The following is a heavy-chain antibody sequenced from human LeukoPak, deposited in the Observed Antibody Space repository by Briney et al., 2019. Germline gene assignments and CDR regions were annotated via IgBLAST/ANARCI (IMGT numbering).Heavy chain of an antibody. J-gene: IGHJ6*02. V-gene: IGHV3-21*05. CDR3: ARRQQSANYYYGLDV. Sequence: GRSLRLSCAASGFTFRTSGMHWVRPAPGKGLEWVSYISSGSTYTNYADSVKGRFTISRDNAKNSLYLQMNSLRAEDTAVYYCARRQQSANYYYGLDVWGQGTTVTVSS. CDR2: ISSGSTYT. D-gene: IGHD6-13*01. CDR1: GFTFRTSG.